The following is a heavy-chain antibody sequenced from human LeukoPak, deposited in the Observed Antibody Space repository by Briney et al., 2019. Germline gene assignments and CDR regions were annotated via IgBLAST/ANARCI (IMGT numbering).Heavy chain of an antibody. CDR1: GCTFTDYY. CDR2: INPNSGGT. Sequence: GASVKVSCKASGCTFTDYYMHWVRQAPGQGLEWMGWINPNSGGTNYAQKFQGRVTMTRDTSISTAYMELSRLRSDDTAVYYCARDQVLWFGELSRWFDPWGQGTLVTVSS. J-gene: IGHJ5*02. CDR3: ARDQVLWFGELSRWFDP. D-gene: IGHD3-10*01. V-gene: IGHV1-2*02.